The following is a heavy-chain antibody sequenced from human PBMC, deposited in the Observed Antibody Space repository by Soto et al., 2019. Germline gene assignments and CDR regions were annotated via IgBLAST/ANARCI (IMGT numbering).Heavy chain of an antibody. D-gene: IGHD4-17*01. V-gene: IGHV4-34*01. CDR1: GRSFRGYY. CDR3: ARAYGGNSGVFDY. CDR2: ITHSGST. J-gene: IGHJ4*02. Sequence: QVQLQQWGAGLLKPSETLSLTCAAYGRSFRGYYWSWIRQPPGKGLEWIGEITHSGSTNYNPPIRSRVTISVNTSQHQFSLNLSSVTAADPAVYYCARAYGGNSGVFDYWGQGTLVTVSS.